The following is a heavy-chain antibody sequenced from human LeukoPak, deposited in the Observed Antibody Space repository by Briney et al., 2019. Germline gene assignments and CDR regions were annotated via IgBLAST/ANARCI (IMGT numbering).Heavy chain of an antibody. CDR1: GFTVSLYY. J-gene: IGHJ3*02. CDR3: ARGWVVATGGFDT. Sequence: PGGSLRLSCAASGFTVSLYYMTWVRQAPGKGLEWVSVIYSGGPTYYADSVKGRFTISRDNSKNTVYLQMNSLRGEDTAVYFCARGWVVATGGFDTWGQGTMVTVSS. CDR2: IYSGGPT. V-gene: IGHV3-53*01. D-gene: IGHD2-8*02.